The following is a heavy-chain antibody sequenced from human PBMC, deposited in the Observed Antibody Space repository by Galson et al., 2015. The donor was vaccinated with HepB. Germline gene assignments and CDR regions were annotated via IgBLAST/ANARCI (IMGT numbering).Heavy chain of an antibody. D-gene: IGHD6-13*01. J-gene: IGHJ4*02. CDR1: GGTFSSYA. V-gene: IGHV1-69*05. Sequence: SVKVSCKASGGTFSSYAISWVRQAPGQGLEWMGGIIPIFGTANYAQKFQGRVTMTRDTSISTAYMELSRLRSDDTAVYYCALSRGGIAAAGTDYFDYWGQGTLVTVSS. CDR2: IIPIFGTA. CDR3: ALSRGGIAAAGTDYFDY.